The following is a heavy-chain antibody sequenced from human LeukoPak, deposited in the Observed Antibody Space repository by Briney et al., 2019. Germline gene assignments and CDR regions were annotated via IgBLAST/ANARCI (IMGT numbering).Heavy chain of an antibody. V-gene: IGHV3-53*05. J-gene: IGHJ4*02. Sequence: GGSLKLSCAASGFTVSSNYMSWVRQAPGKGLEWVSVLYGGGSTYYADSVKGRFTISRDNSKNTLYLQMNSLRGEDTAVYYCARGGTPGYSTGWIDYWGQGTLVTVSS. D-gene: IGHD6-19*01. CDR2: LYGGGST. CDR3: ARGGTPGYSTGWIDY. CDR1: GFTVSSNY.